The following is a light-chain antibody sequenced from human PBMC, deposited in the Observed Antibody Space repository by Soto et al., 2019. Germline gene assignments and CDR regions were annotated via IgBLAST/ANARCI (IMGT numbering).Light chain of an antibody. CDR2: DAS. V-gene: IGKV3-11*01. CDR3: QHFVNLLTWT. J-gene: IGKJ1*01. Sequence: IVLTQSPATLSLSPEERATLSCRASQSVSSYLAWYQQKPGQAPRLLIYDASNRATGVPDRFSGGGSGTDFTLTISRLEPEDFAVYYCQHFVNLLTWTFGQVTKV. CDR1: QSVSSY.